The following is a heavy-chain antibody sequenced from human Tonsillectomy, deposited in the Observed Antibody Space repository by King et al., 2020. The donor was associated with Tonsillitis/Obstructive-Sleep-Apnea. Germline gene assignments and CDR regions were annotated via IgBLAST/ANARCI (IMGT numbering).Heavy chain of an antibody. D-gene: IGHD2-2*02. Sequence: VQLVESGAEVKKPGESLNISCKGSGYSFTSYCIGWGRPMPGKSLEWVVIILPGDSDTIYRPSFQVQVTISADKSISTSYLQWSSLKASDTTMYYCARLANYCSSTSCYTLGAFDIWGQGTMVTVSS. CDR3: ARLANYCSSTSCYTLGAFDI. V-gene: IGHV5-51*01. J-gene: IGHJ3*02. CDR2: ILPGDSDT. CDR1: GYSFTSYC.